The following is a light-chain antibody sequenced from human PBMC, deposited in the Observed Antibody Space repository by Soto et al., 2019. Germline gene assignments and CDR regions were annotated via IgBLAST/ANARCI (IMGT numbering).Light chain of an antibody. CDR1: SSDVGGYVY. J-gene: IGLJ1*01. CDR3: SSYTSSNTLGV. CDR2: DVT. Sequence: QSALTQPASVSGSPGQSITISCTGTSSDVGGYVYVSWYQQHPGKAPKLMIYDVTNRPSGVSNRFSGSKSGNTASLTISGLQAEDEADYYCSSYTSSNTLGVFGTGTKVTVL. V-gene: IGLV2-14*03.